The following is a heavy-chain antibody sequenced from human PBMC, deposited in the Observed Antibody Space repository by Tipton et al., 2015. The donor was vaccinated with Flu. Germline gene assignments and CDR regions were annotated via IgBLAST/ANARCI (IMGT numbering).Heavy chain of an antibody. CDR1: GGSLSSYY. J-gene: IGHJ4*02. Sequence: TLSLTCTVSGGSLSSYYWSWIRQPAGKGLKWIGRIYTSGGTKFNPSLGGRLTMSVDASKKEFSLKLSSVTAADTAVYYCARGSGSGTFMIFDFWGQGTLVTVSS. V-gene: IGHV4-4*07. D-gene: IGHD3-10*01. CDR2: IYTSGGT. CDR3: ARGSGSGTFMIFDF.